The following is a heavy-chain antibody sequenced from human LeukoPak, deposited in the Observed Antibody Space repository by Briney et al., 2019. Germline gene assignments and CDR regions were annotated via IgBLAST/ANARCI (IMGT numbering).Heavy chain of an antibody. CDR3: ARGPVVPAAPFDY. CDR1: GGTFSSYA. Sequence: SMKVSCKASGGTFSSYAISWVRQAPGQGLEWMGGIIPIFGTANYAQKFQGRVTITADESTSTAYMELSSLRSEDTAVYYCARGPVVPAAPFDYWGQGTLVTVSS. V-gene: IGHV1-69*01. CDR2: IIPIFGTA. J-gene: IGHJ4*02. D-gene: IGHD2-2*01.